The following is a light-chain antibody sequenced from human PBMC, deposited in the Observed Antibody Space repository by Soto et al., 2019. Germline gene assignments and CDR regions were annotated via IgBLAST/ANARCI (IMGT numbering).Light chain of an antibody. V-gene: IGLV1-44*01. J-gene: IGLJ1*01. CDR1: SSNIGTSS. CDR3: AAWDDSLNGHV. Sequence: QSVLTHPDSASGTPGQGATISCSGSSSNIGTSSVHWFQQLPGTAPKLLISTTNQRPSGVPERFSGSKSGTSASLAISGLQSEDEADYYCAAWDDSLNGHVFGTGTKVTVL. CDR2: TTN.